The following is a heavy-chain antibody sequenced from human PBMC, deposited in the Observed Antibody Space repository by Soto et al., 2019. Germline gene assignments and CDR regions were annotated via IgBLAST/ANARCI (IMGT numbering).Heavy chain of an antibody. J-gene: IGHJ5*02. CDR2: ISAYNGNT. CDR3: ARPPHHHLITRVGGGSFPFDP. Sequence: ASVKVSCKASGYTFTNYGISWVRQAPGQGLEWMGWISAYNGNTNYAQKLQGRVTMTTDTSTNTAYMELRSLRSDDTAVYYCARPPHHHLITRVGGGSFPFDPWGQGPLVTVSS. CDR1: GYTFTNYG. D-gene: IGHD3-10*01. V-gene: IGHV1-18*01.